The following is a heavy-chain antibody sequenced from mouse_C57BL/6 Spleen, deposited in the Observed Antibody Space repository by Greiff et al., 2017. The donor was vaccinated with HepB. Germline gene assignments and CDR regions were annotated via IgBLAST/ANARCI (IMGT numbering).Heavy chain of an antibody. Sequence: EVQLQQSGAELVKPGASVKLSCTASGFNIKDYYMHWVKQRTEQGLEWIGRIDPEDGETQYAPKFQGKATITADTSSNTAYLQLSSLTSEDTAVYYCASSGTWFAYWGQGTLVTVSA. J-gene: IGHJ3*01. V-gene: IGHV14-2*01. D-gene: IGHD4-1*01. CDR2: IDPEDGET. CDR3: ASSGTWFAY. CDR1: GFNIKDYY.